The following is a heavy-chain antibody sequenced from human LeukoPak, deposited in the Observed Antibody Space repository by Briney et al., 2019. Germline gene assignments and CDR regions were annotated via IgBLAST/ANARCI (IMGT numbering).Heavy chain of an antibody. CDR1: GFTFSSYA. D-gene: IGHD6-13*01. CDR2: ISGSGGST. J-gene: IGHJ4*02. CDR3: AKAPKQQLRPTYFDY. V-gene: IGHV3-23*01. Sequence: GGSLRLSCAASGFTFSSYAMSWVRQAPGKGLEWVSAISGSGGSTYYADSVKGRFTISRDNSKNTLYLQMNSLRAEDTAVYYCAKAPKQQLRPTYFDYWGQGTLVTVSS.